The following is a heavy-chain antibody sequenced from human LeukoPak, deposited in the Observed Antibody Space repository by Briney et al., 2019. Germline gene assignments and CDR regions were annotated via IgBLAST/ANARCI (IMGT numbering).Heavy chain of an antibody. CDR3: ARDLPGSITMIVVVNAFDI. CDR1: GGSISSYY. V-gene: IGHV4-4*07. Sequence: PSETLSLTCTVSGGSISSYYWSWIRQPAGKGLEWIGRIYTSGSTNYNPSLKSRVTMSVDTSKNQFSLKLSSVTAADTAVYYCARDLPGSITMIVVVNAFDIWGQGTMVTVSS. D-gene: IGHD3-22*01. J-gene: IGHJ3*02. CDR2: IYTSGST.